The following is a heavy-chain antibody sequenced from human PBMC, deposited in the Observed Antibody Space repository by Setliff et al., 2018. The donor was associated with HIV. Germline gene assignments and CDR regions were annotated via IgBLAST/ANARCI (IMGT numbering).Heavy chain of an antibody. CDR3: ARTTVNTGLSYYYYYIDV. J-gene: IGHJ6*03. V-gene: IGHV1-69*13. Sequence: GASVKVSCKASGGTFSSYAISWVRQAPGQGLEWMGGIISIFGTANYAQKFQGRVTITADESTSTAYMELSSLRSEDTAVYYCARTTVNTGLSYYYYYIDVWGKGTTVTVSS. D-gene: IGHD4-17*01. CDR2: IISIFGTA. CDR1: GGTFSSYA.